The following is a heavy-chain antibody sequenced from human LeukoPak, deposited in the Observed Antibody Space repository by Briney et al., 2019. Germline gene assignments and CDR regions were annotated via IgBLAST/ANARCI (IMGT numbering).Heavy chain of an antibody. CDR2: ISYDGSNK. CDR1: GFTFSSYA. V-gene: IGHV3-30-3*01. Sequence: AGGSLRLSCAASGFTFSSYAMHWVRQAPGKGLEWVAVISYDGSNKFYADSVKGRFTISRDNSKNTLYLQMNSLRTEDTAVYYCARDVSWELLRFAFDIRGQGTLVTVSS. D-gene: IGHD1-26*01. J-gene: IGHJ3*02. CDR3: ARDVSWELLRFAFDI.